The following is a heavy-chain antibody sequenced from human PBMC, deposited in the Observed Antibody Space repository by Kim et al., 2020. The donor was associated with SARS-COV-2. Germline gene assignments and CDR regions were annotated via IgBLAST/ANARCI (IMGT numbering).Heavy chain of an antibody. D-gene: IGHD2-2*01. CDR2: INAGNGNT. V-gene: IGHV1-3*01. CDR1: GYTFTSYA. J-gene: IGHJ6*02. CDR3: ARNPMAYIVVVPAANNPSYYGMDV. Sequence: ASVKVSCKASGYTFTSYAMHWVRQAPGQRLEWMGWINAGNGNTKYSQKFQGRVTITRDTSASTAYMELSSLRSEDTAVYYCARNPMAYIVVVPAANNPSYYGMDVWGQGTTVTVSS.